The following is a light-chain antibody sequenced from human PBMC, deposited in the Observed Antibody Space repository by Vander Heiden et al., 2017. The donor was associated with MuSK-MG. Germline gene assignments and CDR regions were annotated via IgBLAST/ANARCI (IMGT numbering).Light chain of an antibody. CDR2: SAS. J-gene: IGKJ5*01. CDR3: QQDGSSPIT. CDR1: GGIGTSY. V-gene: IGKV3-20*01. Sequence: IVFTQPPATLSLSPGERATLSCRASGGIGTSYLAWYHQKPGQAPRLLIYSASNRATGIPDRFSGSGSGTDFTLNISRLEPEDFAVYYCQQDGSSPITFGQGTRLEIK.